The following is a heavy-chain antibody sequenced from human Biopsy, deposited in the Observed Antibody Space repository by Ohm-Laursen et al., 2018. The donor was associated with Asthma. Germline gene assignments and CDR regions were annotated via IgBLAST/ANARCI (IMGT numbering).Heavy chain of an antibody. V-gene: IGHV3-48*04. Sequence: SLRLSCTASGLTFSSYGMHWVRQAPGKGLEWVSYISSSGATIYYADSVRGRFTISRDNAKNSLYLQMNSLRAEDTAVYYCARVMELELLDYWGQGTLVTVSS. CDR3: ARVMELELLDY. CDR1: GLTFSSYG. J-gene: IGHJ4*02. CDR2: ISSSGATI. D-gene: IGHD1-7*01.